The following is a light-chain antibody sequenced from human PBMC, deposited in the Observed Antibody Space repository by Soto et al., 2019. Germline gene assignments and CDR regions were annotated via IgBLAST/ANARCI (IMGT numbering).Light chain of an antibody. CDR1: QGISSN. J-gene: IGKJ1*01. Sequence: AIRMTQSPSSFSASTGDRVTITCRASQGISSNLDWYQQKPGKAPKLLIYAASTLQSGVPSRFSRSGSGTEFTLTISCLQSEDFATYYWQQYYSYPWTFGQGTKVEIK. CDR2: AAS. CDR3: QQYYSYPWT. V-gene: IGKV1-8*01.